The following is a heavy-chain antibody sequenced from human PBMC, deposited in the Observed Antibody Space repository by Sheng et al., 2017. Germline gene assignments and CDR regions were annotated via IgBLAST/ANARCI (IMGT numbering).Heavy chain of an antibody. CDR2: INHSGST. J-gene: IGHJ4*02. CDR1: GGSFSGYY. D-gene: IGHD1-26*01. V-gene: IGHV4-34*01. CDR3: ARSPLQYSGIYLDY. Sequence: QVQLQQWGAGLLKPSETLSLTCAVYGGSFSGYYWSWIRQPPGKGLEWIGEINHSGSTNYNPSLKSRVTISVDTSKNQFSLKLSSVTAADTAVYYCARSPLQYSGIYLDYWGQGTLVTVSS.